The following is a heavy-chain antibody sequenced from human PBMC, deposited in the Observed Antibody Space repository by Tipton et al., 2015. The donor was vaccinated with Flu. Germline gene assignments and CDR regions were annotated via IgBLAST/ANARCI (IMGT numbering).Heavy chain of an antibody. D-gene: IGHD3-22*01. CDR3: ARADNSGYYGWPYYFDY. Sequence: TLSLTCSVSGDSVVSDYYWGWIRQPPGKGLEWLGNIHPSGNTYYDPSLKSRVTISLDKSKNRFSLRLSSVTAADTAVYYCARADNSGYYGWPYYFDYWGQGTLVTVSS. CDR2: IHPSGNT. J-gene: IGHJ4*02. CDR1: GDSVVSDYY. V-gene: IGHV4-38-2*01.